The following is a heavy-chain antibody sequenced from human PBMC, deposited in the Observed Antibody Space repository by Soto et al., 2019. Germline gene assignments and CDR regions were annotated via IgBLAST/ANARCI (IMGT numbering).Heavy chain of an antibody. Sequence: QVQLVQSGPEVRVPGASVKVSCKASGYPFTNYGVSWVRQAPGQGLECMGWSSAYSAAANYADKFQGGVTMNTDTSTNTADMELANLRSGGTAVYFCARGGYRGSGRAFDYWGQGTLVTVSS. CDR3: ARGGYRGSGRAFDY. D-gene: IGHD3-10*01. CDR1: GYPFTNYG. CDR2: SSAYSAAA. V-gene: IGHV1-18*01. J-gene: IGHJ4*02.